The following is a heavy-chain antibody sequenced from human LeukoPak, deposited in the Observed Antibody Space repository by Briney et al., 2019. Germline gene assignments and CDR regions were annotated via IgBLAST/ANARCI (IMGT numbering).Heavy chain of an antibody. CDR2: VHYSGST. V-gene: IGHV4-39*01. D-gene: IGHD3-3*01. Sequence: SETLSLSCTVSGASISNSAYYWLWIRQPPGEGLECIGTVHYSGSTFYNLSLKSRVNISVDTPKNQFSLQLSSVTAADTAVYYCARLFFVIDTWGQGTLVTVSS. CDR1: GASISNSAYY. J-gene: IGHJ5*02. CDR3: ARLFFVIDT.